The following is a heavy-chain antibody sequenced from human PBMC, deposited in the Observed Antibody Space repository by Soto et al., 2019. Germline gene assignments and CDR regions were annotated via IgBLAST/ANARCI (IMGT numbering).Heavy chain of an antibody. Sequence: SATLSLTCTVSGDSINNYYWNWIRQPPGKGLEWIVYYYYSGTNYNPSLKSRVTISLDTSKNQFSLKLSSVTAADTAVYYCARAGAATLSDYWGQGTLVTVSS. V-gene: IGHV4-59*07. CDR3: ARAGAATLSDY. D-gene: IGHD2-15*01. CDR2: YYYSGT. J-gene: IGHJ4*02. CDR1: GDSINNYY.